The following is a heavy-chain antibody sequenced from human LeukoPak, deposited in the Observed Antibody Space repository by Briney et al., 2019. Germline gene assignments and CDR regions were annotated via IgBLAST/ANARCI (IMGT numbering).Heavy chain of an antibody. CDR1: GGTFSSYA. CDR3: ARGYCSGGSCYRSYHFDY. CDR2: IIPIFGTA. Sequence: SVKVSCKASGGTFSSYAISWVRQASGQGLEWMGRIIPIFGTANYAQKFQGRVTITTDESTSTAYMELSSLRSEDTAVYYCARGYCSGGSCYRSYHFDYWGQGTLVTVSS. V-gene: IGHV1-69*05. J-gene: IGHJ4*02. D-gene: IGHD2-15*01.